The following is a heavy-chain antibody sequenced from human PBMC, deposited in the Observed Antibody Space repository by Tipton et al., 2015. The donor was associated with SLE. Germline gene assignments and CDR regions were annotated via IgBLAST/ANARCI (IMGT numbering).Heavy chain of an antibody. CDR1: GGSFSGYY. CDR3: ARRRRVTGYHDAFDI. V-gene: IGHV4-59*10. D-gene: IGHD7-27*01. CDR2: IYTSGST. J-gene: IGHJ3*02. Sequence: TLSLTCAVYGGSFSGYYWGWFRQPPGKGLEWIGRIYTSGSTYYNPSLKSRVTISVDTSKNQFSLKLSSVTAADTAVYYCARRRRVTGYHDAFDIWGQGTMVTVSS.